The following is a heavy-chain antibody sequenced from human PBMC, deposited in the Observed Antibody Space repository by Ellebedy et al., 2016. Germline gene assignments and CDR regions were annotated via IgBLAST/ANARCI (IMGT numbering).Heavy chain of an antibody. V-gene: IGHV4-34*01. CDR1: GGSFSGYY. CDR2: INHSGST. Sequence: SETLSLTCAVYGGSFSGYYWSWIRQPPGKGLEWIGEINHSGSTNYNPSLKSRVTISVDTSKNQFSLKLSPVTAADTAVYYCARGQRRNDYWGQGTLVTVSS. CDR3: ARGQRRNDY. J-gene: IGHJ4*02.